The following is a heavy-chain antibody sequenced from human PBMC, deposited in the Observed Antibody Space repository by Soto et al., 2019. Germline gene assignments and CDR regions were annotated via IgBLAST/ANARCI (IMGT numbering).Heavy chain of an antibody. D-gene: IGHD6-6*01. CDR3: ARFSSSSVFWFDP. CDR2: IDPSDSYT. Sequence: GESLKISCQGSGYRFTTYWITWVRQMPGKGLEWMGRIDPSDSYTSYSPSFQGHVTISADKSISTAYLQWNSLKASDTAIYYCARFSSSSVFWFDPWGQGTLVTVSS. V-gene: IGHV5-10-1*01. J-gene: IGHJ5*02. CDR1: GYRFTTYW.